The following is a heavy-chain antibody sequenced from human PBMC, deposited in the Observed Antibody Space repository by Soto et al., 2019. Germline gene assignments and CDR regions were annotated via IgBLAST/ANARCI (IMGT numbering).Heavy chain of an antibody. CDR2: ISAYNGNT. CDR1: GYTFTSYG. V-gene: IGHV1-18*01. Sequence: ASVKVSCKASGYTFTSYGISWVRQAPGQGLEWMGWISAYNGNTNYAQKLQGKVTMTTDTSTSTAYMELRSLRSDDTAVYYCARAVVPIGYYYGMDVWGQGTTVTVSS. D-gene: IGHD3-16*01. CDR3: ARAVVPIGYYYGMDV. J-gene: IGHJ6*02.